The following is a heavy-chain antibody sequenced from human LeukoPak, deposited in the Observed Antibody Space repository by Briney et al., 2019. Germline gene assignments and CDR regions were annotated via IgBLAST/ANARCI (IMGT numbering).Heavy chain of an antibody. V-gene: IGHV4-39*01. D-gene: IGHD5-24*01. Sequence: SETLSLTCTVSGGSITSSGHSWGWIRQPPGKGLEWTGTIYYTGRTYYNPSLQSRITISVDTSRNQFSLKLSSVTAADTAVYYCARQGLIVMAGEGDFDYWGQGTLVTVSS. J-gene: IGHJ4*02. CDR2: IYYTGRT. CDR3: ARQGLIVMAGEGDFDY. CDR1: GGSITSSGHS.